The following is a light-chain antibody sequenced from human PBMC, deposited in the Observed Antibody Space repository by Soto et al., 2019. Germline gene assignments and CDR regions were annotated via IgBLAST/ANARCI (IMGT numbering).Light chain of an antibody. CDR2: SAS. Sequence: DIQMTQSPSSLSASVGDTVTITCRASQSIRNYLNWYQQKPGKAPNLLIYSASSLQSGVPSRFSGSGSETDFTLTINNLQPEDFATYYCQQSYTAVFAFGPGTKVDIK. CDR3: QQSYTAVFA. CDR1: QSIRNY. J-gene: IGKJ3*01. V-gene: IGKV1-39*01.